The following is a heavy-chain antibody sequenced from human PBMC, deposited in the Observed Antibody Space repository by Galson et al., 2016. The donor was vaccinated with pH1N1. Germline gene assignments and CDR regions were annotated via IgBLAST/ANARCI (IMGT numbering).Heavy chain of an antibody. CDR2: ILYDGTNE. CDR3: ARDSEYSGHEGFH. V-gene: IGHV3-30*04. CDR1: GFTFTSYA. J-gene: IGHJ4*02. Sequence: SLRLSCAASGFTFTSYAMHWVRQAPGKGLEWVAVILYDGTNEYYADSVKGRFTISSDKAQSTVYLQMNSLRNEDTAVYYCARDSEYSGHEGFHWAQGTLVIVSS. D-gene: IGHD5-12*01.